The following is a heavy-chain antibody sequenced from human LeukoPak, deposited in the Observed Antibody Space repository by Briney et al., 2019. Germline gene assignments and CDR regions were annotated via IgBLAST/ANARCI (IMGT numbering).Heavy chain of an antibody. CDR3: ARGLGYCSSTSCYAAGSNWFDP. V-gene: IGHV3-23*01. CDR1: GFTFSTYA. D-gene: IGHD2-2*01. J-gene: IGHJ5*02. Sequence: QPGGSLRLSCAAPGFTFSTYAMTWVRQAPGKGLWWVSTITGNGGTTYYADSVKGRFSISRDNSKNTLYLQMNSLRAEDTAVYYCARGLGYCSSTSCYAAGSNWFDPRGQGTLVTVSS. CDR2: ITGNGGTT.